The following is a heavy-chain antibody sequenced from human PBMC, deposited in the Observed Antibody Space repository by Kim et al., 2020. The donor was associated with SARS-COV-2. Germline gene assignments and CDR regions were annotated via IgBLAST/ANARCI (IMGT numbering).Heavy chain of an antibody. CDR2: ISHSGST. Sequence: SETLSLICAVSGVSMSSSNWWGWVRQPPGKGLEWIGEISHSGSTEYNPALKSRVTISVDKSKNQFSLKLTSVTAADTAVYFCARAVSSAWTLRDWFDPWGQGTLVTVSS. J-gene: IGHJ5*02. V-gene: IGHV4-4*02. D-gene: IGHD6-19*01. CDR3: ARAVSSAWTLRDWFDP. CDR1: GVSMSSSNW.